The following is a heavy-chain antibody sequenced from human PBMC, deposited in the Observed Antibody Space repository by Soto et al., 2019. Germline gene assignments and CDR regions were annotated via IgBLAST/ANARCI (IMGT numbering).Heavy chain of an antibody. CDR2: IIGIGDTA. J-gene: IGHJ4*02. CDR1: GFSFRDYG. D-gene: IGHD4-17*01. CDR3: AKDYDYGDSLPFDY. V-gene: IGHV3-23*01. Sequence: EVQLLEAGGGLVQPGGSLRLSCAASGFSFRDYGMSWVRQAPGKGLEWLSAIIGIGDTAYYADSVRGRFTISRDNSKNTLYLHLNDLGAEDTAIYYCAKDYDYGDSLPFDYWGQGTLVTVSS.